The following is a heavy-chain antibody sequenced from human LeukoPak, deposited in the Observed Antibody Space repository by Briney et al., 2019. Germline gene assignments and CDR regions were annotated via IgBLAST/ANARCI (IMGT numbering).Heavy chain of an antibody. Sequence: PSETLSLTCTVSGGSISSGGYYWSWIRQHPGKGLEWIGYIYYSGSTYYNPSLKSRVTISVDTSKNQFSLELSSVTAADTAVYYYARELSQGYFDYWGQGTLVTVSS. CDR2: IYYSGST. CDR3: ARELSQGYFDY. J-gene: IGHJ4*02. CDR1: GGSISSGGYY. V-gene: IGHV4-31*03.